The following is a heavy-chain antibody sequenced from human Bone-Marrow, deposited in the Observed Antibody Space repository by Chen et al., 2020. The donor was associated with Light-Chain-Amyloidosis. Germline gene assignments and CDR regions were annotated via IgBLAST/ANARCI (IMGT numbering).Heavy chain of an antibody. CDR3: AGSWRELLVSPYYYMDV. Sequence: VQLVESGGGLVQPGGSRGLSGAASGFTFSSYRMNWVRQAPGKGLEWVSYISSSSSTIYYADSVKGRFTISRDNAKNSLYLQMNSLRAEDTAVYYCAGSWRELLVSPYYYMDVWGKGTTVTVSS. CDR2: ISSSSSTI. CDR1: GFTFSSYR. D-gene: IGHD1-26*01. V-gene: IGHV3-48*01. J-gene: IGHJ6*03.